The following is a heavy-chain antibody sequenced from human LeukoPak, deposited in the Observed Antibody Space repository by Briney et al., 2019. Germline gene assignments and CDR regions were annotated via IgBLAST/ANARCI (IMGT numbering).Heavy chain of an antibody. Sequence: GGSLRLSCAASGFTFSSYWMSWVRQAPGKGLEWVANIKQDGSEKYYVDSVKGRFTISRDNAKNSLYLQMNSLRAEDTAVYYCARDRNIRYFDWLSYGMDVWGQGTAVTVSS. CDR3: ARDRNIRYFDWLSYGMDV. J-gene: IGHJ6*02. D-gene: IGHD3-9*01. CDR1: GFTFSSYW. CDR2: IKQDGSEK. V-gene: IGHV3-7*01.